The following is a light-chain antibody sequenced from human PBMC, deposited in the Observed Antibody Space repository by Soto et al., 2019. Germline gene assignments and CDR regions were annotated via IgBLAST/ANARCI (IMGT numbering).Light chain of an antibody. CDR3: LQHNSYPRT. CDR1: QAIGND. J-gene: IGKJ1*01. CDR2: GAS. Sequence: DIQMTHSPSSLSASVGDRVTITCRASQAIGNDLGWYRQKPGKAPERLIYGASRLQSGVPSRFSGSGSGKEFTLTISGLQPEDFTSYYCLQHNSYPRTSGQGNKVDIX. V-gene: IGKV1-17*01.